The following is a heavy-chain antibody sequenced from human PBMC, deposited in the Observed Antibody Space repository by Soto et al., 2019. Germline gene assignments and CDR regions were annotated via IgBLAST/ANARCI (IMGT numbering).Heavy chain of an antibody. CDR2: IYYSGST. V-gene: IGHV4-31*01. Sequence: QVQLQESGPGLVKPSQTLSLTCTVSGGSISSGGYYWSWIRQHPGKGLEWIGYIYYSGSTYYNPSLKSQVTKSVDTSKNQFSLKLSSVTAADTAVYYCERVRVDSGWYDYWGQGTLVTVSS. D-gene: IGHD6-19*01. CDR3: ERVRVDSGWYDY. J-gene: IGHJ4*02. CDR1: GGSISSGGYY.